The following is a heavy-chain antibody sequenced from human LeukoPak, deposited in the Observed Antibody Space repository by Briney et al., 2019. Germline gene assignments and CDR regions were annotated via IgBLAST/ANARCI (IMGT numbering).Heavy chain of an antibody. J-gene: IGHJ4*02. CDR1: GFTFSSYG. D-gene: IGHD1-1*01. Sequence: GGSLRLSCAASGFTFSSYGMHWVRQAPGKGLEWVAVISYDGSNKYCEDSVKGRFTISRDSSKNTLYLQMNSLRAEDTAVYYCAKDWQLVDYWGQGTLVTVSS. CDR3: AKDWQLVDY. CDR2: ISYDGSNK. V-gene: IGHV3-30*18.